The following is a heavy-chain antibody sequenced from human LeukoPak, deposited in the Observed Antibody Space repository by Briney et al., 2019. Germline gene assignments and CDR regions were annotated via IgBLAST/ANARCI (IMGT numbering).Heavy chain of an antibody. D-gene: IGHD2-21*01. CDR2: ISGSGGST. CDR1: GFTFSSYA. CDR3: AKTVVVITFRFDS. J-gene: IGHJ4*02. Sequence: PGGSLRLSCAASGFTFSSYATSWVRQAPEKGLEWVSAISGSGGSTYYADSVKGRFTISRDNSKNTLDLQMNSLRAEDTAIYYCAKTVVVITFRFDSWGQGSLVTVSS. V-gene: IGHV3-23*01.